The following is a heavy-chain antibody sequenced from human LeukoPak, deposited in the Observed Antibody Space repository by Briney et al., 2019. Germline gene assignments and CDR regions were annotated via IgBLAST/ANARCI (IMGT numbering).Heavy chain of an antibody. CDR2: IYHSGST. V-gene: IGHV4-38-2*01. CDR1: GYSISSGYY. Sequence: SETLSLTCADSGYSISSGYYWGWIRQPPGKGLEWIGSIYHSGSTYYNPSLKSRATISVDTSKNQFSLKLSSVTAADTAVYYCARHAGYYYDSSGYYLVDYWGQGTLVTVSS. CDR3: ARHAGYYYDSSGYYLVDY. J-gene: IGHJ4*02. D-gene: IGHD3-22*01.